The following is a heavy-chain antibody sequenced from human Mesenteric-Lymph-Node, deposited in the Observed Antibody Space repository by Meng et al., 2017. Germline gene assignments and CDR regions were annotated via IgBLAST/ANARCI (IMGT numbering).Heavy chain of an antibody. CDR2: INHSGST. V-gene: IGHV4-34*01. CDR3: ARGYYNDSSGYYANSFDY. Sequence: QVPPPPGGRGLWKPSGCLSLRRAAYGGSFSGDYSGVIRKPAGKGLEWIGEINHSGSTNYTPALKSRVTISVDTSKNQFSLKLSSVTAADTAVYYCARGYYNDSSGYYANSFDYWGQGTLVTVSS. J-gene: IGHJ4*02. D-gene: IGHD3-22*01. CDR1: GGSFSGDY.